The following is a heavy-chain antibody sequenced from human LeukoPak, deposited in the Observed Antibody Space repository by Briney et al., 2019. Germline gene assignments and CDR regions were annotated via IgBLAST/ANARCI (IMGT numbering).Heavy chain of an antibody. V-gene: IGHV3-21*01. Sequence: GGSLRLSCAASGFTFDDYGMSWVRQAPGKGLEWVSSISSSSSYIYYADSVKGRFTISRDNAKNSLYLQMNSLRAEDTAVYYCARVGRPTVAGSTRDAFDIWGQGTMVTVSS. CDR1: GFTFDDYG. CDR2: ISSSSSYI. D-gene: IGHD4-23*01. CDR3: ARVGRPTVAGSTRDAFDI. J-gene: IGHJ3*02.